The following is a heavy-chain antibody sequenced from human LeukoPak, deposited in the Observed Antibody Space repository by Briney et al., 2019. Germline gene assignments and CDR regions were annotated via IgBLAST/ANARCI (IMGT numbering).Heavy chain of an antibody. Sequence: ASVKLSCKASGGTFSSYAISWVRQAPGQGLEWMGGIIPIFGTANYAQKFQGRVTITADESTSTAYMELSSLRSEDTAVYYCARAAVMTTVTTSFEHWGQGTLVTVSS. CDR2: IIPIFGTA. CDR1: GGTFSSYA. D-gene: IGHD4-17*01. J-gene: IGHJ1*01. V-gene: IGHV1-69*13. CDR3: ARAAVMTTVTTSFEH.